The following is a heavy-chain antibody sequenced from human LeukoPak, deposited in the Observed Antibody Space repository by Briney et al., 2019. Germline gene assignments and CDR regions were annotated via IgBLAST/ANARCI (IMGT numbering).Heavy chain of an antibody. CDR2: ISGSGGST. CDR1: GFTFSSYA. J-gene: IGHJ4*02. D-gene: IGHD7-27*01. Sequence: GGSLRLSCAASGFTFSSYAMSWVRQAPGKGLEWVSAISGSGGSTYYADSVKGRFTISRDNSKNTLYLQMNSLRAEDTAVYYCARSLTGGDYYFDYWGQGTLVTVSS. V-gene: IGHV3-23*01. CDR3: ARSLTGGDYYFDY.